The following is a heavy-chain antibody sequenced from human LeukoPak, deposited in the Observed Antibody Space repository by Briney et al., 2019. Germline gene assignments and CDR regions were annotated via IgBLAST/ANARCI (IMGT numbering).Heavy chain of an antibody. V-gene: IGHV3-74*01. D-gene: IGHD5-18*01. CDR1: QFTLSNYW. CDR3: ARDMNVDTAMDI. CDR2: INSDASTT. Sequence: GGSLRLSCAASQFTLSNYWMHWVRQTPGKGLVWVSFINSDASTTAYADSVKGRFTISRDNAKNTLYLQMNSLRVEDTAVYYCARDMNVDTAMDIWGQGTLVTVSS. J-gene: IGHJ3*02.